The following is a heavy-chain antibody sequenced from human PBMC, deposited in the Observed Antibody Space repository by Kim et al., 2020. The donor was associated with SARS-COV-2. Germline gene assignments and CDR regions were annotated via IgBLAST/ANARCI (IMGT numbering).Heavy chain of an antibody. CDR3: AREKPYYDGNFNWFDP. J-gene: IGHJ5*02. CDR2: VYYSGST. D-gene: IGHD3-22*01. Sequence: SETLSLTCTVSGAPISSSSYYWGWIRQPPGKGLEWIGSVYYSGSTYYNPSLKSRVTISIDTSKNQFSLKLSSVTAADTAMYYCAREKPYYDGNFNWFDPWGQGTLVTVSS. V-gene: IGHV4-39*07. CDR1: GAPISSSSYY.